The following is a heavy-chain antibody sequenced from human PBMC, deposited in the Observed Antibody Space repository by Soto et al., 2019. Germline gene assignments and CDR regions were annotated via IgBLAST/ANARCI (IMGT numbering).Heavy chain of an antibody. CDR2: INTNTGNP. J-gene: IGHJ3*02. CDR3: ARLNPYYYDSSGYGDAFDI. V-gene: IGHV7-4-1*01. Sequence: QVQLVQSGSELKKPGASVKVSCKASGYTFTSYAMNWVRQAPGQGLEWMGWINTNTGNPTYAQGFTGRFVFSLDTSVSTAYLHICSLKAEDTAVYYCARLNPYYYDSSGYGDAFDIWGQGTMVTVSS. CDR1: GYTFTSYA. D-gene: IGHD3-22*01.